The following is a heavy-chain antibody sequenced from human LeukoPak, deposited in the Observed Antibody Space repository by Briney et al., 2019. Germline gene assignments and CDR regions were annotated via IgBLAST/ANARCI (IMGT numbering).Heavy chain of an antibody. V-gene: IGHV1-8*01. D-gene: IGHD6-13*01. J-gene: IGHJ4*02. CDR3: ARDAYTIRWYYY. Sequence: ASVKVSCKASGYTFTSYDINWVRQATGQGLEWMGWKNPNSGRTGFAQKFQGRLTMTTNTSISTAYMELSSLTSEDTAVYYCARDAYTIRWYYYWGQGTLVTVSS. CDR1: GYTFTSYD. CDR2: KNPNSGRT.